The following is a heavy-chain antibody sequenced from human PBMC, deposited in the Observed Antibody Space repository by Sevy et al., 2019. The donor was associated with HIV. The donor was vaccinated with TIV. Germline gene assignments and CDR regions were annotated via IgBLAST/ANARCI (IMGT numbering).Heavy chain of an antibody. CDR3: TTPRTLWFGELRAFDI. CDR2: IKSKTDGGTT. CDR1: GFTFSNAW. J-gene: IGHJ3*02. D-gene: IGHD3-10*01. V-gene: IGHV3-15*01. Sequence: GGSLRLSCAASGFTFSNAWMSWVRQAPGKGLEWVGRIKSKTDGGTTDYAAPVKGRLPISRDDSKNTLYLQMNSLKTEDTAVYYCTTPRTLWFGELRAFDIWGQGTMVTVSS.